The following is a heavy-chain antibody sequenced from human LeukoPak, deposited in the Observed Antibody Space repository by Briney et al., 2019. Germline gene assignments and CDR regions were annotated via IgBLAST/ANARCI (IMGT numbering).Heavy chain of an antibody. CDR1: GGSISNYY. D-gene: IGHD6-19*01. CDR2: IHYSGST. Sequence: PSETLSLTCTVSGGSISNYYWSWIRQPPGKGLEWIGIIHYSGSTYHNPSLKSRITISVETSKNQFSLKLSSVIAADTAVYYCARRSTSGWHVFDYWGQGTLVTVSS. J-gene: IGHJ4*02. CDR3: ARRSTSGWHVFDY. V-gene: IGHV4-59*04.